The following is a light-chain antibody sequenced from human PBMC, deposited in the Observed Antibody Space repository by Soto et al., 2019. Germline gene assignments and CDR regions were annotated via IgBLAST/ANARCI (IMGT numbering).Light chain of an antibody. Sequence: EIVLTQSPGTLSLSPGEIATLSCWASQSVNRYLVWYQQKPGQAPRLLMYDASKRATGIPARFSGSGSGTDFTLTISRLEPEDFAVYFCQQYGSSPRTFGQGTKVDIK. V-gene: IGKV3-20*01. CDR1: QSVNRY. J-gene: IGKJ1*01. CDR3: QQYGSSPRT. CDR2: DAS.